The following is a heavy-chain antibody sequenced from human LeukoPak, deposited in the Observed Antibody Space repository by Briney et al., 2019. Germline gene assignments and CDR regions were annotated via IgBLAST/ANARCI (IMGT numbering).Heavy chain of an antibody. CDR1: GGSFSGYY. Sequence: SETLSLTCAVYGGSFSGYYWSWIRQPPGKGLEWIGEINHSGSTNYNPSLKSRVTISVDTSKNQFSLKLSSVAAADTAVYYCARMTYYYDSSGYYPNPPYFDYWGQGTLVTVSS. D-gene: IGHD3-22*01. J-gene: IGHJ4*02. CDR3: ARMTYYYDSSGYYPNPPYFDY. V-gene: IGHV4-34*01. CDR2: INHSGST.